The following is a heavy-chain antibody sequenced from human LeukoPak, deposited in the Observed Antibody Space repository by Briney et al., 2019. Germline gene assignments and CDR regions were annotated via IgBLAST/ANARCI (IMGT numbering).Heavy chain of an antibody. Sequence: ASVKVSCKXSGYTFTSYDINWVRQATRQGLEWMGRMNPNSGNTGYAQKFQGRVTMTRNTSISTAYMELSSLRSEDTAVYYCVTAPRVGATEGPFDYWGQGTLVTVSS. CDR3: VTAPRVGATEGPFDY. J-gene: IGHJ4*02. CDR2: MNPNSGNT. D-gene: IGHD1-26*01. CDR1: GYTFTSYD. V-gene: IGHV1-8*01.